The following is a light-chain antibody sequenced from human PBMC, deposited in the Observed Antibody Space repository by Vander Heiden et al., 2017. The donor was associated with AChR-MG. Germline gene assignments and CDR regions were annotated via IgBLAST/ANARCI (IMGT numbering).Light chain of an antibody. Sequence: QSVLTQPPSVSGAPGQRVPISCNGRSSNIGAGYDGHWYQQRPGTAPKLLIYGNSNRPSGVPDRFSGSKSGTSASLAITGLQAEEEADYYCQSYDSSLSGWVVFGGGTKLTVL. CDR3: QSYDSSLSGWVV. CDR1: SSNIGAGYD. V-gene: IGLV1-40*01. J-gene: IGLJ2*01. CDR2: GNS.